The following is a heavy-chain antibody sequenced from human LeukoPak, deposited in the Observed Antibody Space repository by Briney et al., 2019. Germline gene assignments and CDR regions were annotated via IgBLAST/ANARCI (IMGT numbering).Heavy chain of an antibody. CDR2: IRSTGEST. J-gene: IGHJ4*02. V-gene: IGHV3-23*01. CDR3: AKEVRESAWFYFDH. Sequence: GGSPRLSCAASGFTFSSYEMNWVRQAPGKGLEWVSSIRSTGESTYYADSVKGRFTISRDNSRNTLYLQMNSLRAEDTAVYYCAKEVRESAWFYFDHWGQGTLATVSS. CDR1: GFTFSSYE. D-gene: IGHD3-10*01.